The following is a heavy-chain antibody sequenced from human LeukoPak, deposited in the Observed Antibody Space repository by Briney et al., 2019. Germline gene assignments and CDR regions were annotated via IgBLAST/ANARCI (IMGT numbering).Heavy chain of an antibody. CDR3: ARGSAVGAPDWDYFDY. CDR2: IKQDGKET. J-gene: IGHJ4*02. D-gene: IGHD1-26*01. V-gene: IGHV3-7*01. Sequence: GGSLRLSCAAPGLTFSTYRMCWVRQAPGKGLGWVANIKQDGKETYYVDSVKGRFTISRDNTKNSLYLKMNSLRAEDTAVYYCARGSAVGAPDWDYFDYWGQGTLVTVSS. CDR1: GLTFSTYR.